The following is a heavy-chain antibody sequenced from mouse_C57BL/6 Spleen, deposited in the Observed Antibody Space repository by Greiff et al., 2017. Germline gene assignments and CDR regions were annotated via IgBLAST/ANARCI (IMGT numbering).Heavy chain of an antibody. J-gene: IGHJ2*01. CDR1: GYTFTDYY. CDR2: INPNNGGT. V-gene: IGHV1-26*01. Sequence: EVQLQQSGPELVKPGASVKISCKASGYTFTDYYMNWVKQSHGKSLEWIGDINPNNGGTSYNQKFKGKATLTVDKSSSTAYMELRSLTSEDSAVYYCARCATTGYWGQGTTLTVAS. CDR3: ARCATTGY. D-gene: IGHD1-1*01.